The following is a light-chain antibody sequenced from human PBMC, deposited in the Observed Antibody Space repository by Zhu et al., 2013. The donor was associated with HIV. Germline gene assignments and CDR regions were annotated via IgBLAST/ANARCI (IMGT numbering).Light chain of an antibody. Sequence: IQLTQSPSFLSASVGDRVTITCRASHDIGKYLAWYQQRPGKAPRLLVYAASTTQSGVPSRFGGRGSGTEFTLTIDSLQPEDFATYYCQHVNDNAAFGPGTNLDV. CDR3: QHVNDNAA. J-gene: IGKJ3*01. CDR2: AAS. V-gene: IGKV1-9*01. CDR1: HDIGKY.